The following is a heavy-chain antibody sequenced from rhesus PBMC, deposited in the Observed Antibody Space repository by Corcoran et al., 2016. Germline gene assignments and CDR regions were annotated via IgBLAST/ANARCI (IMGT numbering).Heavy chain of an antibody. Sequence: QVQLQESGPGLVKPSATLSLTCAVSGASLSSYWWSWIRQPPGKGLEWIGEIFGNSGNSYYNPSLKSRVIMSKDASKNQFSLKLSSVTATDTAVYYCARSGYGSGGVYWGQGILVTVSS. CDR3: ARSGYGSGGVY. J-gene: IGHJ4*01. D-gene: IGHD4-4*01. CDR1: GASLSSYW. CDR2: IFGNSGNS. V-gene: IGHV4-80*01.